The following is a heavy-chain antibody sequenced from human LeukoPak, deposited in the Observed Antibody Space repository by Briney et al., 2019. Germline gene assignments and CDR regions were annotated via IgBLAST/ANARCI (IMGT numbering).Heavy chain of an antibody. Sequence: SQTLSLTCTVSRGSLSSGSYYWSWIRQPAGKGLEWIGRIYTSGSTNYNPSLKSRVTISVDTSKNQFSLKLSSVAAADTAVYYCARDGYSGYDHWGQGTLVTVSS. J-gene: IGHJ4*02. CDR3: ARDGYSGYDH. CDR1: RGSLSSGSYY. V-gene: IGHV4-61*02. D-gene: IGHD5-12*01. CDR2: IYTSGST.